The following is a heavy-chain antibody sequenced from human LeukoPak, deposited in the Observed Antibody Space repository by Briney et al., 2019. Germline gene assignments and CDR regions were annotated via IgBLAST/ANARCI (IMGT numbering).Heavy chain of an antibody. CDR2: TYYRSKWYN. V-gene: IGHV6-1*01. J-gene: IGHJ5*02. CDR3: ARHSLTDFSSSWTTNWFDP. CDR1: GDSVSSNSAA. Sequence: SQTLSLTCAVSGDSVSSNSAAWNWIRQSPSRGLEWLGRTYYRSKWYNDYAVSVKSRITINPDTSKNQFSLKLSSVTAADTAVYYCARHSLTDFSSSWTTNWFDPWGQGTLVTVSS. D-gene: IGHD6-13*01.